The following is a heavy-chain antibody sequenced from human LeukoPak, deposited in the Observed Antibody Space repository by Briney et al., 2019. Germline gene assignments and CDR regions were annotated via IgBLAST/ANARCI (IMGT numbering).Heavy chain of an antibody. D-gene: IGHD3-10*01. J-gene: IGHJ5*02. CDR2: ISSSSSYI. CDR1: GFTFSSYS. Sequence: GGSLRLSCAASGFTFSSYSMNWVRQAPGKGLEWVSSISSSSSYIYYADSVKGRFTISRDNAKNSLYLQMNSLRAEDTAVYYCARGAYGSGSYYNVGWSDPWGQGTLVTVSS. CDR3: ARGAYGSGSYYNVGWSDP. V-gene: IGHV3-21*01.